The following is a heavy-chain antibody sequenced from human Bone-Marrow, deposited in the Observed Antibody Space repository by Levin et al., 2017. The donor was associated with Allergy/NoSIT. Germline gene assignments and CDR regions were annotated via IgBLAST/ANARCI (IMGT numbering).Heavy chain of an antibody. J-gene: IGHJ6*02. D-gene: IGHD3-10*01. CDR1: GFTFNTYG. Sequence: PGGSLRLSCAASGFTFNTYGMHWVRQAPGKGLEWVALISPDSRDKYYADSVKGRFTISRDNSKNTLYLQMNSLRTDDTAVYYCARDRFDLPNYYYDGLDVWGQGTTVAVSS. V-gene: IGHV3-30*03. CDR3: ARDRFDLPNYYYDGLDV. CDR2: ISPDSRDK.